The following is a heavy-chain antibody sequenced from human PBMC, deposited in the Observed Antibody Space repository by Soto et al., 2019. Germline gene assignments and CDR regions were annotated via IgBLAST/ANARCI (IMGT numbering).Heavy chain of an antibody. V-gene: IGHV4-59*01. CDR2: IYYSGST. Sequence: SETLSLTCTVSGGSISSYYWSWIRQPPGKGLEWIGYIYYSGSTNYNPSLKSRVTISVDTSKNQSSLKMSSVTAEDTAVYYCARGYCGGDCYSDPIANWFDPWGQGTRVT. D-gene: IGHD2-21*02. J-gene: IGHJ5*02. CDR3: ARGYCGGDCYSDPIANWFDP. CDR1: GGSISSYY.